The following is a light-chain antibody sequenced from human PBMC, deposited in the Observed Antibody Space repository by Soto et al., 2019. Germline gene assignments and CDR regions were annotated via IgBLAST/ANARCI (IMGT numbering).Light chain of an antibody. CDR3: MQTLQTRT. CDR2: MGS. V-gene: IGKV2-28*01. CDR1: KSLLYSNGYNY. Sequence: DIVMTQCPLSLPVTPGEPASISCRSSKSLLYSNGYNYLDWYLQKPGQSPQLLIYMGSNRASGVPDRFSGSGSGTDFTLKISRVEAEDAGIYYCMQTLQTRTFGQGTEVEIK. J-gene: IGKJ1*01.